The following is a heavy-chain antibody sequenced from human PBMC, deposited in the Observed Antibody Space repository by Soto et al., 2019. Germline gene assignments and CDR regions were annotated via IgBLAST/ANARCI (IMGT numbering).Heavy chain of an antibody. Sequence: QVHLQESGPTLVKVSGTLSLTCAVSGASVSSDDRWSWVRQPPGKGLAWIGDVFHNGAVTYNPSLRSRLYISTDTSKNVFALDLRSVTAADTAIYYCARNRLRYRSSGDQHRGMDVWGRGITVTV. CDR3: ARNRLRYRSSGDQHRGMDV. CDR2: VFHNGAV. D-gene: IGHD6-19*01. V-gene: IGHV4-4*02. CDR1: GASVSSDDR. J-gene: IGHJ6*02.